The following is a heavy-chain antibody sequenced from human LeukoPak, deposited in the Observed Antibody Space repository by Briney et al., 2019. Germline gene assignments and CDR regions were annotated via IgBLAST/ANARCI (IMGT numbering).Heavy chain of an antibody. Sequence: TGGSLRLSCAASGFSFSSNWMHWVRQAPGKGLEWVSAISGSGGSTYYADSVKGRFTISRDNSKNTLYLQMNSLRAEDTAVYYCAKGKGDIVVVPGDYWGQGTLVTVSS. J-gene: IGHJ4*02. CDR2: ISGSGGST. V-gene: IGHV3-23*01. CDR1: GFSFSSNW. CDR3: AKGKGDIVVVPGDY. D-gene: IGHD2-2*01.